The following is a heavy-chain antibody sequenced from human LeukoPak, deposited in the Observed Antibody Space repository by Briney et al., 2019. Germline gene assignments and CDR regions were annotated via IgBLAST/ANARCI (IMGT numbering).Heavy chain of an antibody. CDR2: VSGHNGDT. D-gene: IGHD6-25*01. Sequence: GASVKVSCKASGYTFTSYGVTWVRQAPGQGLEWMGWVSGHNGDTDYAQKLQGRVTMTIVTSTSTAYMELRNLISDDTAVYSCARDRHSGYSSVWYDHWGQGTLVTVSS. CDR1: GYTFTSYG. V-gene: IGHV1-18*01. CDR3: ARDRHSGYSSVWYDH. J-gene: IGHJ5*02.